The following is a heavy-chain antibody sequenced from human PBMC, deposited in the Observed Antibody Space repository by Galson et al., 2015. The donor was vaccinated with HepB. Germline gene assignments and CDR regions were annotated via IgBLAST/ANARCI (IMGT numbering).Heavy chain of an antibody. CDR1: GFTFSSYG. Sequence: SLRLSCAASGFTFSSYGMHWVRQAPGKGLEWVAVIWYDGSNKYYADSVKGRFTISRDNSKNTLYLQMNSLRAEDTAVYYCARWRGSTRNTARYFDYWGQGTLVTVSS. D-gene: IGHD2-2*01. CDR2: IWYDGSNK. V-gene: IGHV3-33*01. J-gene: IGHJ4*02. CDR3: ARWRGSTRNTARYFDY.